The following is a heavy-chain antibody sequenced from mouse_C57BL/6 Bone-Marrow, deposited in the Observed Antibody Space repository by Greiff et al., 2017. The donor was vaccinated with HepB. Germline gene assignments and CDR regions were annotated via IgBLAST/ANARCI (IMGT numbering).Heavy chain of an antibody. Sequence: VKLMESGAELARPGASVKLSCKASGYTFTSYGISWVKQRTGQGLEWIGEIYPRSGNTYYNEKFKGKATLTADKSSSTAYMELRSLTSEDSAVYFCARGSSGYVRYAMDYWGQGTSVTVSS. CDR1: GYTFTSYG. V-gene: IGHV1-81*01. CDR3: ARGSSGYVRYAMDY. D-gene: IGHD3-2*02. CDR2: IYPRSGNT. J-gene: IGHJ4*01.